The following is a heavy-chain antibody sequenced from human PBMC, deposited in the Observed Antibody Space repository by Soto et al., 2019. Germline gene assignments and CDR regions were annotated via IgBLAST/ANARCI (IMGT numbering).Heavy chain of an antibody. J-gene: IGHJ5*02. V-gene: IGHV6-1*01. D-gene: IGHD3-10*01. CDR3: ARDVSPLWFGESTNWFDP. CDR1: GDSVSSNSAA. CDR2: TYYRSKWYN. Sequence: SQTLSLTCAISGDSVSSNSAAWNWIRQSPSRGLEWLGRTYYRSKWYNDYAVSVKSRITINPDTSKNQFSLQLNSVTPEDTAVYYCARDVSPLWFGESTNWFDPWSQGTLVTVSS.